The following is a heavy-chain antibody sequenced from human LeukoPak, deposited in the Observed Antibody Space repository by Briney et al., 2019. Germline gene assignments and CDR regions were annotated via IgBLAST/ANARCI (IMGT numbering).Heavy chain of an antibody. V-gene: IGHV3-64D*06. CDR2: ISSNGGST. Sequence: PGGSLRLSCAASRFTFSSYWMNWVRQAPGKGLEYVSAISSNGGSTYYADSVKCRFTISRDNSKNTLYLQMSSLRAEDTAVYYCVKDPFSAGYYYGMDVWGKGTTVTVSS. CDR3: VKDPFSAGYYYGMDV. J-gene: IGHJ6*04. CDR1: RFTFSSYW. D-gene: IGHD3-3*02.